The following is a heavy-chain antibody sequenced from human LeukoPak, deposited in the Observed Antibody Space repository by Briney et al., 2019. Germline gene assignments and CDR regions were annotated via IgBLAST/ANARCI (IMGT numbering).Heavy chain of an antibody. J-gene: IGHJ5*02. CDR3: AREGPVPNGYCSGGSCYPFDP. Sequence: SQTLSLTCAISGDSVSSNSAAWNWIRQSPSRGLEWLGRTYYRSKWYNDYAVSVKSRITIDPDTSKNQFSLQLNSVTPEDTAVYYCAREGPVPNGYCSGGSCYPFDPWGQGTLVTVSS. CDR1: GDSVSSNSAA. D-gene: IGHD2-15*01. V-gene: IGHV6-1*01. CDR2: TYYRSKWYN.